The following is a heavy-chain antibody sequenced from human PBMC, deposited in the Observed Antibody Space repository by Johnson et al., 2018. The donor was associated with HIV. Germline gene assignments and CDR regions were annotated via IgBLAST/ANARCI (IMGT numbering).Heavy chain of an antibody. CDR2: IRWDGAIT. CDR1: GFIFDDYA. J-gene: IGHJ3*02. CDR3: ANFRYSSSPDAFDI. Sequence: VQLVESGGGLVQPGRSLRLSCAASGFIFDDYAMHWVRQAPGNGLEWVSLIRWDGAITHYADSVKGRFTISRDNSRNSLYLQMKSLRPEDTALYYCANFRYSSSPDAFDIWGQGTMVTVSS. D-gene: IGHD6-6*01. V-gene: IGHV3-43D*03.